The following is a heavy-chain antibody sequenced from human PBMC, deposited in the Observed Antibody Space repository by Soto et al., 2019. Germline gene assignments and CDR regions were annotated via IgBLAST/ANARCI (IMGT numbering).Heavy chain of an antibody. CDR2: IRRKANSYTT. D-gene: IGHD6-19*01. V-gene: IGHV3-72*01. CDR3: AMLGGWSGGSSCRGV. J-gene: IGHJ6*02. Sequence: EVQLVESGGGLVQPGGSLRLSCAASGLIFSDYHMDWVRQAPGKGLEWVGRIRRKANSYTTEYAASVKGRFTITRDDSKISLYLQMNSLKSEDTAVYYCAMLGGWSGGSSCRGVWGLGSTVTVSS. CDR1: GLIFSDYH.